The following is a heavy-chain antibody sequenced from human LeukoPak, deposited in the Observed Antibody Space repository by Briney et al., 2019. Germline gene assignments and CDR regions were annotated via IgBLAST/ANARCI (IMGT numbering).Heavy chain of an antibody. Sequence: PGGSLRLSCAASGFTVSSYSMNWVRQAPGKGLEWVSSISSSSTYIYYAGSVKGRFTISRDNAKNSLFLQMNSLRAEDTAVYYCARDKGTEGLLPRGDWYFDLWGRGTLVTVPS. J-gene: IGHJ2*01. CDR3: ARDKGTEGLLPRGDWYFDL. CDR2: ISSSSTYI. V-gene: IGHV3-21*01. CDR1: GFTVSSYS. D-gene: IGHD3-3*01.